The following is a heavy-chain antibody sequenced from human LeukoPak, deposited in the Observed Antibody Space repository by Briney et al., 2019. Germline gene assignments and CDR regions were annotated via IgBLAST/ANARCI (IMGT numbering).Heavy chain of an antibody. V-gene: IGHV4-34*01. CDR1: GGSFSGYY. Sequence: SETLSLTCAVYGGSFSGYYWSWIRQPPGKGLEWIGEINQSGSTNYNPSLKSRVTISVDTSKNQFSLKLSSVTAADTAVYYCASGRYFDWLLYEHYYYGMDVWGQGTTVTVSS. J-gene: IGHJ6*02. CDR3: ASGRYFDWLLYEHYYYGMDV. D-gene: IGHD3-9*01. CDR2: INQSGST.